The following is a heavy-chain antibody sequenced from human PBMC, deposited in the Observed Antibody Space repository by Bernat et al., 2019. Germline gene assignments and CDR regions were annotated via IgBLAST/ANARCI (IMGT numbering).Heavy chain of an antibody. Sequence: QVTLRESGPALVKPTQTLTLTCTFSGFSLSTSVMCVSWIRQPPGKALEWLARIDWDDDKYYSTSLKTRLTISKDTSKNQVVLTMTNMDPVDTATYYCARESSGWYGGDAFDIWGQGTMVTVSS. D-gene: IGHD6-19*01. V-gene: IGHV2-70*15. CDR3: ARESSGWYGGDAFDI. J-gene: IGHJ3*02. CDR2: IDWDDDK. CDR1: GFSLSTSVMC.